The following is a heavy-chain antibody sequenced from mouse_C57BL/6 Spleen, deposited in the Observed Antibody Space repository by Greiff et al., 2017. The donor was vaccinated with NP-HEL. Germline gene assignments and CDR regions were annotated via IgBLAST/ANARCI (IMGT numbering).Heavy chain of an antibody. J-gene: IGHJ4*01. Sequence: EVKLQESGGGLVQPKGSLKLSCAASGFSFNTYAMNWVRQAPGKGLEWVARIRSKSNNYATYYADSVKDRFTISRDDSESMLYLQMNNLKTEDTAMYYCVSSRGNYLSFYAMDYWGQGTSVTVSS. CDR3: VSSRGNYLSFYAMDY. D-gene: IGHD2-1*01. CDR1: GFSFNTYA. V-gene: IGHV10-1*01. CDR2: IRSKSNNYAT.